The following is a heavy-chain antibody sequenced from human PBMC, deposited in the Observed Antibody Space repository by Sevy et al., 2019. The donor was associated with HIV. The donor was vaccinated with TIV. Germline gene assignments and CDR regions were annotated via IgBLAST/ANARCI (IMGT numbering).Heavy chain of an antibody. CDR3: ARDRKRYPTYAFDI. CDR2: INSDGSST. V-gene: IGHV3-74*01. D-gene: IGHD1-1*01. J-gene: IGHJ3*02. CDR1: GFSFSSYW. Sequence: GGSLRLSCAASGFSFSSYWMHWVCQAPGKGLVWVSRINSDGSSTSYADSVKGRFTISRDNAKNTLYLQMNSLGAEDTAVYYCARDRKRYPTYAFDIWGQGTMVTVSS.